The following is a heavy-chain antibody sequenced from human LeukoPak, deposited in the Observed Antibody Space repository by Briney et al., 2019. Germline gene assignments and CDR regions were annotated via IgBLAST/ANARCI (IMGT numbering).Heavy chain of an antibody. D-gene: IGHD1-26*01. J-gene: IGHJ3*02. CDR2: IYYSGST. V-gene: IGHV4-30-4*08. Sequence: SETLSFTCTVSGGSISSGDYYWSWIRQPPGKGLEWIGYIYYSGSTYYNPSLKSRVTISVDTSKNQFSLKLCSVTAADTAAYYCARSGSYGDAFDIWGQGTMVTVSS. CDR1: GGSISSGDYY. CDR3: ARSGSYGDAFDI.